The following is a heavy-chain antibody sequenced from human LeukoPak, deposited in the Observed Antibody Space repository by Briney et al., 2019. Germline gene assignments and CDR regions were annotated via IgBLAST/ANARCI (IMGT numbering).Heavy chain of an antibody. J-gene: IGHJ3*02. Sequence: SETLSLTCAVYGGSFSGYYWSWIRQPPGKGLEWIGEINHSGSTNYNPSLKSRVTISVDTSKNQFSLKLSSVTAADTAVYYCARNTWHAFDIWGQGTMVTVSS. D-gene: IGHD2/OR15-2a*01. CDR3: ARNTWHAFDI. V-gene: IGHV4-34*01. CDR2: INHSGST. CDR1: GGSFSGYY.